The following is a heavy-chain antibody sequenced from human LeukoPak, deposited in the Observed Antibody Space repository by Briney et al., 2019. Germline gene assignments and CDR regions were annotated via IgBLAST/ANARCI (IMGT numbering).Heavy chain of an antibody. Sequence: SETLSLTCTVSGYSISSGYYWGWIRQPPGKGLEWIGSIYHSGSTYYNPSLKSRVTISVDTSKNQFSLKLSSVTAADTAVYYCASGGGAAAGQNWFDPWGQGTLVTVSS. D-gene: IGHD6-13*01. J-gene: IGHJ5*02. CDR1: GYSISSGYY. CDR2: IYHSGST. V-gene: IGHV4-38-2*02. CDR3: ASGGGAAAGQNWFDP.